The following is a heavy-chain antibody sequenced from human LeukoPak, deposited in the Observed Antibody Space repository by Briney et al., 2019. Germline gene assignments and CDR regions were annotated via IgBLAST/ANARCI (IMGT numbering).Heavy chain of an antibody. CDR2: INHSGST. CDR3: ARVRRQLPGNY. CDR1: GGSVSSGSYY. Sequence: SETLSLTCTVSGGSVSSGSYYWSWIRQPPGKGLEWIGEINHSGSTNYNPSLKSRVTISVDTSKNQFSLKLSSVTAADTAVYYCARVRRQLPGNYWGQGTLVTVSS. D-gene: IGHD2-2*01. J-gene: IGHJ4*02. V-gene: IGHV4-39*07.